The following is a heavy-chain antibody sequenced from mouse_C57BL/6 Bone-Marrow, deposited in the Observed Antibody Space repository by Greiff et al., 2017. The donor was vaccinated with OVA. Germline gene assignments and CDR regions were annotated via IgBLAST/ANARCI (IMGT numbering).Heavy chain of an antibody. Sequence: EVQVVESGGGLVQSGRPLRVPCATPRFTFSDSHMGWACQAPGKGLEWIAASRNKANDNTTEYRASVKGRFIVSRDTSPSILYLKMNALSAEDTVFYCCADHPGSPYYAIHYCAHRASSSISS. CDR3: ADHPGSPYYAIHY. CDR2: SRNKANDNTT. CDR1: RFTFSDSH. J-gene: IGHJ4*01. V-gene: IGHV7-1*01. D-gene: IGHD1-1*01.